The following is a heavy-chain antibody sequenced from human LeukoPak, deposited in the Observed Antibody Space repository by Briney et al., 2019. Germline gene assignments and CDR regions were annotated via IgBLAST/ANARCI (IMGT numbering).Heavy chain of an antibody. CDR3: ARAGSPRYYYYYGMDV. V-gene: IGHV3-53*05. J-gene: IGHJ6*02. Sequence: GGSLRLSCAASGFTVSSNYMSWVRQAPGKGLEWVSVIYSGGSTYYADSVKGRFTISRDNSKNTLYLQMNSLRAEDTAVYYCARAGSPRYYYYYGMDVWGQGTTVTVSS. CDR1: GFTVSSNY. D-gene: IGHD3-10*01. CDR2: IYSGGST.